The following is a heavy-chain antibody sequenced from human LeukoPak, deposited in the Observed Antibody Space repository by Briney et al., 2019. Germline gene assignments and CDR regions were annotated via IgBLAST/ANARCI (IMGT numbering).Heavy chain of an antibody. V-gene: IGHV3-48*03. J-gene: IGHJ4*02. CDR1: GLSLSNYE. Sequence: PAGSLRLSCAASGLSLSNYEMNWVRQAPGKGLEWVAYIGNSGSAIYYADSVKGRLTISRDNAKNSLYLQMNSLRAEDTAIYYCARGGQWLVIQGVDCWGQGALVTDPS. D-gene: IGHD6-19*01. CDR2: IGNSGSAI. CDR3: ARGGQWLVIQGVDC.